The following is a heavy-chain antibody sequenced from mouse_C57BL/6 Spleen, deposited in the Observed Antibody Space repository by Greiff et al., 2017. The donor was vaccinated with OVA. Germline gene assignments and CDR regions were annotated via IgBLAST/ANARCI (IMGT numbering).Heavy chain of an antibody. D-gene: IGHD1-1*01. CDR1: GYTFTSYD. CDR3: AREGSGSSYYWYFDV. CDR2: IYPRDGST. Sequence: VQLQQSGPELVKPGASVKLSCKASGYTFTSYDINWVKQRPGQGLEWIGWIYPRDGSTKYNEKFKGKAPLTVDTSSSTAYMELHSLTSEDSSVYFCAREGSGSSYYWYFDVWGTGTTVTVSS. V-gene: IGHV1-85*01. J-gene: IGHJ1*03.